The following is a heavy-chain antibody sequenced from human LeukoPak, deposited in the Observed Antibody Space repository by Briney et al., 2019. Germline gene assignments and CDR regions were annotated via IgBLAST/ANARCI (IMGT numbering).Heavy chain of an antibody. V-gene: IGHV3-7*04. CDR2: IKQDGSEK. J-gene: IGHJ3*02. CDR3: ARGYDYVWGSYRPDAFDI. D-gene: IGHD3-16*02. CDR1: GFTFSSCW. Sequence: PGGSLRLSCAASGFTFSSCWMSWVRQAPGKGLEWVANIKQDGSEKYYVDSVKGRFTISRDNAKNSLYLQMNSLRAEDTAVYYCARGYDYVWGSYRPDAFDIWGQGTMVTVSS.